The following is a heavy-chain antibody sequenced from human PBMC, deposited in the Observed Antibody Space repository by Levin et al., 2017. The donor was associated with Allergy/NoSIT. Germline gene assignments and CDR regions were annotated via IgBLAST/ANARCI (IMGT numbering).Heavy chain of an antibody. Sequence: SETLSLTCTVSGDSISTNSYYWGWIRQPPGKGLEWVGNIYYSGTTYYNPSLKSRVTISVDTSKNQFSLKLTSVTAADTAVYYCARHTRTGGRSIDFWGQGALVTVSS. CDR2: IYYSGTT. V-gene: IGHV4-39*01. CDR3: ARHTRTGGRSIDF. CDR1: GDSISTNSYY. D-gene: IGHD2-8*02. J-gene: IGHJ4*02.